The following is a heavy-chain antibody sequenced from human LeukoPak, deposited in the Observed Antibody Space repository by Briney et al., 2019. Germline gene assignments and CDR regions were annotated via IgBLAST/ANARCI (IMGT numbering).Heavy chain of an antibody. J-gene: IGHJ4*02. CDR2: INGVGDRA. CDR3: AKDYSDSRVADVFFEY. V-gene: IGHV3-23*01. D-gene: IGHD2-15*01. Sequence: GGSLRLSCVVSGITFDYHALSWVRQAPGKGLEWVSGINGVGDRADYADSVRGRFIISRDISKNTLYLQMYSLRADDTAVYYCAKDYSDSRVADVFFEYWGQGTLVTVSS. CDR1: GITFDYHA.